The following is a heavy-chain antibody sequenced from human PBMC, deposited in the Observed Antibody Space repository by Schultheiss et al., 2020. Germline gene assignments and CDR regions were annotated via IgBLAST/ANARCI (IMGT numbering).Heavy chain of an antibody. D-gene: IGHD6-13*01. Sequence: GESLKISCAASGFTFSSYGMHWVRQAPGKGLEWVAVISYDGSNKYYADSVKGRFTISRDNSKNTLYLQMNSLRAEDTAVYYCAKDGRSWVDYYYGMDVWGQGTTVTVSS. CDR3: AKDGRSWVDYYYGMDV. CDR1: GFTFSSYG. J-gene: IGHJ6*02. V-gene: IGHV3-30*18. CDR2: ISYDGSNK.